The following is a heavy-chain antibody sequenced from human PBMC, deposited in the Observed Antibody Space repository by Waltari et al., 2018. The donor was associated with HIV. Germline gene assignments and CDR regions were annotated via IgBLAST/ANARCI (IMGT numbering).Heavy chain of an antibody. CDR2: IYTSGST. D-gene: IGHD6-13*01. CDR1: GGSISSGSYY. J-gene: IGHJ6*02. V-gene: IGHV4-61*02. CDR3: AREGSSSWLQPYYYYYGMDV. Sequence: QVQLQESGPGLVKPSQTLSLTCTVSGGSISSGSYYWSWIRQPAGKGLEWIGRIYTSGSTNDNPSLKSRVTISVDTSKNQFSLKLSSVTAADTAVYYCAREGSSSWLQPYYYYYGMDVWGQGTTVTVSS.